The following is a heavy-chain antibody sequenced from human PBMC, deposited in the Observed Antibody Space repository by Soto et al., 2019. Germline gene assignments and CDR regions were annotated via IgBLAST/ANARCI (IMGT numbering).Heavy chain of an antibody. CDR3: ARRAAGHGGFDY. J-gene: IGHJ4*02. V-gene: IGHV4-31*03. CDR1: GGSIGSGGYY. Sequence: LSLTCTVSGGSIGSGGYYWSWIRQHPGKGLEWIGYIYYSGSTYYNPSLKSRVTISVDTSKNQFSLKLSSVTAADTAVYYCARRAAGHGGFDYWGQGTLVTVSS. CDR2: IYYSGST. D-gene: IGHD6-13*01.